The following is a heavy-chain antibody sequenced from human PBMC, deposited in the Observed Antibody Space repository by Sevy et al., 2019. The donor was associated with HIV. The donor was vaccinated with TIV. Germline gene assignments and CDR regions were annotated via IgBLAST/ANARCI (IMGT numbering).Heavy chain of an antibody. D-gene: IGHD3-16*02. CDR2: IYYSGST. V-gene: IGHV4-39*01. CDR3: ARITFGGVIVIHYYYGMDV. Sequence: SETLSLTCIVSGGSISSSSYYWGWIRQPPGKGLEWIGSIYYSGSTYYNPSLKSRVTISVDTSKNQFSLKLSSVTAADTAVYYCARITFGGVIVIHYYYGMDVWGQGTTVTVSS. J-gene: IGHJ6*02. CDR1: GGSISSSSYY.